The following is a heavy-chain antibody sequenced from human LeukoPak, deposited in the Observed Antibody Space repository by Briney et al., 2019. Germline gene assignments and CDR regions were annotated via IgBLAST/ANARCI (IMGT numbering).Heavy chain of an antibody. J-gene: IGHJ4*02. Sequence: GSLRLSCAASGFSFSGYWMSWVRQAPGKGLEWVANIKQDGSEKYYVDSVKGRFTISRDNAKNSLYLQMNSLRAEDTAVYYCASLYCSGGSRYGYNWNDLDYWGQGTLVTVSS. CDR2: IKQDGSEK. CDR1: GFSFSGYW. CDR3: ASLYCSGGSRYGYNWNDLDY. D-gene: IGHD2-15*01. V-gene: IGHV3-7*01.